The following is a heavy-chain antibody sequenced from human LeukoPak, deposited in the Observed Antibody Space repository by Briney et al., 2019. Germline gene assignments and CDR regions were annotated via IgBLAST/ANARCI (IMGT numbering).Heavy chain of an antibody. V-gene: IGHV3-30*07. CDR3: ATDGAGFDT. J-gene: IGHJ5*02. CDR2: ISYDGSNK. CDR1: GFTFSSYA. Sequence: PGGSLRLSYAASGFTFSSYAMHCVRQAPGKGLEWVAVISYDGSNKYYADSVKGRFTISRDNAKKSLYLEMNNLRAEDTAVYYCATDGAGFDTWGQGVLVTVSS.